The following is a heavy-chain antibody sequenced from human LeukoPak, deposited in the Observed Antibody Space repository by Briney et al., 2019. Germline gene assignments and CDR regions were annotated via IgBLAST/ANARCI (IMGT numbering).Heavy chain of an antibody. D-gene: IGHD5-18*01. V-gene: IGHV4-31*03. Sequence: SETLSLTCTVSGGSISSGNYYWSWIRQHPGKGLEWIGYMYYRGSTYYNPSLKSRVTISVDTSKNQFSLKLSSVTAADTAVYYCARSYGYGTNFDYWGQGTLVTVSS. J-gene: IGHJ4*02. CDR3: ARSYGYGTNFDY. CDR2: MYYRGST. CDR1: GGSISSGNYY.